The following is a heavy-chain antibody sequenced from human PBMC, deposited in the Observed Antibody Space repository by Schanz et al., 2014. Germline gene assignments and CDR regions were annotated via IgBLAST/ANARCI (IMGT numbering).Heavy chain of an antibody. CDR1: RFTVTNAW. V-gene: IGHV3-23*01. CDR2: ISGSGGST. CDR3: AKGRFGELSAFDI. D-gene: IGHD3-10*01. Sequence: EVQLLESGGGLVQPGGSLTLSCAASRFTVTNAWMSWVRQAPGKGLEWVSAISGSGGSTYYADSVKGRFTISRDNSKNTLYLQMNSLRAEDTAVYYCAKGRFGELSAFDIWGQGTMVTVSS. J-gene: IGHJ3*02.